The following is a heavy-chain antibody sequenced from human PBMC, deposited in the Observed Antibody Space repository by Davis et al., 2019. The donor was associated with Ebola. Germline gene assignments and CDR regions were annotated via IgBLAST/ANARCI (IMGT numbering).Heavy chain of an antibody. Sequence: GESLKISCKGSRDSFNGYWIGWVRQMPGKGLEWMGIIYPGDSHTTYSPSFQGHVTMSADKSVNTAYLQWSSLKASDTAIYYCARQRDNIGDYWGQGTLVTVSS. V-gene: IGHV5-51*01. J-gene: IGHJ4*02. CDR3: ARQRDNIGDY. D-gene: IGHD1-1*01. CDR1: RDSFNGYW. CDR2: IYPGDSHT.